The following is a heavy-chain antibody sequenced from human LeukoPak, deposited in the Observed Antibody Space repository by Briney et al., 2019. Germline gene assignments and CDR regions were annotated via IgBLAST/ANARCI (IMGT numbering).Heavy chain of an antibody. J-gene: IGHJ3*02. CDR2: IKSKTDGGTT. V-gene: IGHV3-15*01. CDR3: TTDPRITMVRGVIRAFDI. D-gene: IGHD3-10*01. CDR1: GFTLSNAW. Sequence: GGSLRLSCAASGFTLSNAWMSWVRQAPGKGLEWVGRIKSKTDGGTTDYAAPVKGRFTISRDDSKNTLYLQMNSLKTEDTAVYYCTTDPRITMVRGVIRAFDIWGQGTMVTVSS.